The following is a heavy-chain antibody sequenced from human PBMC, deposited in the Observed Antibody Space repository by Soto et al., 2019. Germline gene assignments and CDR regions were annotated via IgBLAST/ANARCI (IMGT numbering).Heavy chain of an antibody. D-gene: IGHD6-19*01. Sequence: SVKVSCMASGGRFSSYTISWVRQAPGQGLEWMGRIIPILGIANYAQKFQGRVTITADKSTSTAYMELSSLRSEDTAVYYCARDRYSSGSDYWGQGTLVTVSS. CDR1: GGRFSSYT. CDR2: IIPILGIA. CDR3: ARDRYSSGSDY. J-gene: IGHJ4*02. V-gene: IGHV1-69*04.